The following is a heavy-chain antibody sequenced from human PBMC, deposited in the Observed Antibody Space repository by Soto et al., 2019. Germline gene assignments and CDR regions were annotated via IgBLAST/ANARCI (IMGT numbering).Heavy chain of an antibody. CDR3: AKKSAADYYYGMDV. D-gene: IGHD6-13*01. CDR1: GFTFSSYA. J-gene: IGHJ6*02. Sequence: GGSLRLSCAASGFTFSSYAMSWVRQAPGKGLEWVPAISGSGGSTYYADSVKGRFTISRDNSKNTLYLQMNSLRAEDTAVYYCAKKSAADYYYGMDVWGQGTTVTVSS. V-gene: IGHV3-23*01. CDR2: ISGSGGST.